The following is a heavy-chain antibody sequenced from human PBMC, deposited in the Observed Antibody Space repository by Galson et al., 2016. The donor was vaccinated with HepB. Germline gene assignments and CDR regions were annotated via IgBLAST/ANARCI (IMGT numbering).Heavy chain of an antibody. Sequence: SLRLSCAAYGFTFSSYGMHWVRQAPGKGLEWVAVISCDGRDKYYADSVKGRFTISRDNSKNTLYLQMSSLRAEDTAVYYCAKDVWRGSGTDYYGMDVWGQGTTVTVSS. CDR3: AKDVWRGSGTDYYGMDV. CDR1: GFTFSSYG. D-gene: IGHD1-1*01. V-gene: IGHV3-30*18. J-gene: IGHJ6*02. CDR2: ISCDGRDK.